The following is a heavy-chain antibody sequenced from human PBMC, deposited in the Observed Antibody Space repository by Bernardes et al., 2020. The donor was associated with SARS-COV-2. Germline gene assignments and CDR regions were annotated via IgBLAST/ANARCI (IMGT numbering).Heavy chain of an antibody. J-gene: IGHJ4*02. CDR1: GYTFTSYY. CDR3: ATGAPTYFYDTGGYYRLNY. D-gene: IGHD3-22*01. Sequence: ASVKVSCKASGYTFTSYYMHWVRQAPGQGLEWMGIINPSGGNTNYAQKFQGRVTMTRDTSTDTAYMDLSSLRSEDTAVYYCATGAPTYFYDTGGYYRLNYWGQGALVNVSS. V-gene: IGHV1-46*01. CDR2: INPSGGNT.